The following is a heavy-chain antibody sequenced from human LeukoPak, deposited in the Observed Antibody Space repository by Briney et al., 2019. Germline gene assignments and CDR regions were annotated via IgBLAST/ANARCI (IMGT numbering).Heavy chain of an antibody. Sequence: SETLSLTCTVSGGSVSSGDYYWSWIRQLPGKGLEWIGYIYYSGNTYYNPSLKSRLTISVDTSKNQFSLKLSSVTAADTAVYYCATFYYYYYGMDVWGQGTTVTVSS. CDR1: GGSVSSGDYY. J-gene: IGHJ6*02. CDR3: ATFYYYYYGMDV. V-gene: IGHV4-31*03. CDR2: IYYSGNT.